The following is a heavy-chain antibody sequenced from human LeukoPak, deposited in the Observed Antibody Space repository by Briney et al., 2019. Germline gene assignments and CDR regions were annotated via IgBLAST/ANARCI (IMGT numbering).Heavy chain of an antibody. CDR1: GGSFSGYY. CDR3: ARGTSYLPSYSSCIWYYYYYYMDV. Sequence: SETLSLTCAVYGGSFSGYYWSWIRQPPGKGLEWIGEINHSGSTNYNPSLKSRVTISVDTSKNQFSLKLSSVTAADTAVYYCARGTSYLPSYSSCIWYYYYYYMDVWGKGTTVTVSS. V-gene: IGHV4-34*01. CDR2: INHSGST. J-gene: IGHJ6*03. D-gene: IGHD6-6*01.